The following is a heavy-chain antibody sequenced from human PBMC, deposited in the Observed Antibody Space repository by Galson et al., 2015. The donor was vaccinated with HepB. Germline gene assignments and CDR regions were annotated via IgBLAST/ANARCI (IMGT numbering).Heavy chain of an antibody. CDR1: GFTFSAYA. CDR2: ISYDGTKK. Sequence: SLRLSCAASGFTFSAYAMHWVRQAPGKGLEWVGVISYDGTKKYYAGSVEGRFTASRDNSRDTLYLQMDSLRAEDTALYYCTGEYRNYEPHYWGQGTLVTVSS. V-gene: IGHV3-30-3*01. CDR3: TGEYRNYEPHY. D-gene: IGHD4-11*01. J-gene: IGHJ4*02.